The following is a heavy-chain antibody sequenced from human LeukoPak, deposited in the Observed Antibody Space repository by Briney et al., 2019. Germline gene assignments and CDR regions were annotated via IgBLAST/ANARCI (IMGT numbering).Heavy chain of an antibody. D-gene: IGHD6-13*01. V-gene: IGHV1-2*02. CDR3: ARAHSSLRLYHFDY. J-gene: IGHJ4*02. Sequence: GASLTVSCKASGYTFTDQWIHWVRQAPGQGLEWLGWINPNSGGTNYAQKFEGRIAMTTDTSINTGYMEMTRLTSDDTAVYYCARAHSSLRLYHFDYWGQGTLVTVSS. CDR1: GYTFTDQW. CDR2: INPNSGGT.